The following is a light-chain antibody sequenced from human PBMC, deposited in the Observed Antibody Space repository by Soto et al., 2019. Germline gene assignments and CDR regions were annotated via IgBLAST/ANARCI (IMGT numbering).Light chain of an antibody. CDR2: GAS. V-gene: IGKV3-15*01. CDR3: QQYNNWLWT. CDR1: QSVSSN. Sequence: EIVMTQSPATLSVSPGERATLSCRASQSVSSNSAWYQQKPGQAPRLLIYGASTRATGIPARFSGGGSGTEFTLTISSLQSEDFAVYYCQQYNNWLWTFGQGTKVDIK. J-gene: IGKJ1*01.